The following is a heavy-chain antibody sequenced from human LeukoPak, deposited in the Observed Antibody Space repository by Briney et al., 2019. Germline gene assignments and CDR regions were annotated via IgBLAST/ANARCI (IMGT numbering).Heavy chain of an antibody. Sequence: GGSLRLSCAASGFTFSRYGMHWVRQAPGKGLEWVAVISTDGSQKFYAYSVKGRFTVSRDNSKNTLYLQMSSLTAEDTAVYYCAKVVVAGTHYFDYWGQGTLVTVSP. D-gene: IGHD6-19*01. CDR2: ISTDGSQK. CDR1: GFTFSRYG. V-gene: IGHV3-30*18. CDR3: AKVVVAGTHYFDY. J-gene: IGHJ4*02.